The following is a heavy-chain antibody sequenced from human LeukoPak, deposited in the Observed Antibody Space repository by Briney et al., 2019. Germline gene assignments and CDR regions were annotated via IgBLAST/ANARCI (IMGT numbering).Heavy chain of an antibody. CDR2: ISSNGGSI. CDR3: ASWSWSGDHCWLHY. Sequence: GGSLRLSCADSGFIFCSFAMHWVPQAPGQGLEYVSAISSNGGSIYYANSVKGRFTISGDNSKNTLYLHMGSLRAEDMAVYFCASWSWSGDHCWLHYWGQGTLVTVSS. CDR1: GFIFCSFA. V-gene: IGHV3-64*01. D-gene: IGHD3-3*01. J-gene: IGHJ4*02.